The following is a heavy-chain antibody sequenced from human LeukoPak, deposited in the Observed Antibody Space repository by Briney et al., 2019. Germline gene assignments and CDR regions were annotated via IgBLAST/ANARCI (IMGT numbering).Heavy chain of an antibody. CDR2: FGTRHTHI. V-gene: IGHV3-23*01. J-gene: IGHJ4*02. Sequence: GGSLRLSCVGSGLNFNTYDLTWVRQAPGKGLEWVALFGTRHTHIFYADSVEGRFAISRDNSKNTVYLQMNSLRAEDTAVYYCANARGIAVAGSFDYWGQGTLVTVSS. CDR1: GLNFNTYD. CDR3: ANARGIAVAGSFDY. D-gene: IGHD6-19*01.